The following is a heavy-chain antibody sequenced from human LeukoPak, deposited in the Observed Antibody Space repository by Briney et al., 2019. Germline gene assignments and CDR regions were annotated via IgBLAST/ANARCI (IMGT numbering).Heavy chain of an antibody. Sequence: SETLSLTCAVYGGSFSGYYWSWIRQSPGKGLEWIGEINHSGSTNYNPSLKSRVTISVDTSKNQFSLKLSSVTAADTAVYYCARENSYYDSSGYYFGSGYFDYWGQGTLVTVSS. CDR3: ARENSYYDSSGYYFGSGYFDY. CDR1: GGSFSGYY. J-gene: IGHJ4*02. V-gene: IGHV4-34*01. CDR2: INHSGST. D-gene: IGHD3-22*01.